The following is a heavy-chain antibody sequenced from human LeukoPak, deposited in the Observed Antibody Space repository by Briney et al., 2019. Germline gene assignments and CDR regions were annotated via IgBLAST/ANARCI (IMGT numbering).Heavy chain of an antibody. D-gene: IGHD6-19*01. CDR3: GRHDDGRALAGAVDQ. CDR2: IYHSGST. V-gene: IGHV4-30-2*01. CDR1: GGFISSGGYS. Sequence: SETLSLTCAVSGGFISSGGYSWSWIRQPPGKGLEWIGYIYHSGSTYYNPSLKSRVTISVDTSKNQFSLRLNSVTAADTAVYYCGRHDDGRALAGAVDQWGQGTRVTVSS. J-gene: IGHJ4*02.